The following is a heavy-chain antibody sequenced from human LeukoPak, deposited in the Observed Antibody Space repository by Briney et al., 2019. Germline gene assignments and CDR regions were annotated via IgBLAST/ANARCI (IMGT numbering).Heavy chain of an antibody. J-gene: IGHJ6*01. CDR3: ARSTVTTDYYYGMDV. V-gene: IGHV1-69*04. CDR1: RGTLSSYA. D-gene: IGHD4-17*01. CDR2: IIAILGIA. Sequence: ASVKVSCRPSRGTLSSYAISWVRQAPGQGLEWTGRIIAILGIANYAQKFQGRVTITADKSTSTAYMHLSSLRSEDTAVYYCARSTVTTDYYYGMDVCGQGTKVTVSS.